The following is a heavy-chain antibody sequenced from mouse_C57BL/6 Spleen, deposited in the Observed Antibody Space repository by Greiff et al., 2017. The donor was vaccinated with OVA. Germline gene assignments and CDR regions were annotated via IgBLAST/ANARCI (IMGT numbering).Heavy chain of an antibody. CDR3: ARGEDDYDEGAWSAY. CDR2: IDPSDSYT. J-gene: IGHJ3*01. Sequence: QVQLQQPGAELVRPGTSVKLSCKASGYTFTSYWMHWVKQRPGQGLEWIGVIDPSDSYTNYNQKFKGKATLTVDTSSSTAYMQLSSLTSEDSAVYYCARGEDDYDEGAWSAYWGQGTLVTVSA. V-gene: IGHV1-59*01. D-gene: IGHD2-4*01. CDR1: GYTFTSYW.